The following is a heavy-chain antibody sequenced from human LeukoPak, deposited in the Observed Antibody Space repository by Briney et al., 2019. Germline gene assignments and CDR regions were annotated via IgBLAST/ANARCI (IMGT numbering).Heavy chain of an antibody. V-gene: IGHV3-21*01. CDR3: ARGLDTAIDY. J-gene: IGHJ4*02. Sequence: PGGSLRLSCAASGFTFSSYSMSWVRQAPGKGLEWVSSISSSSSYIYYADSVKGRFTISRDNAKNSLYLQMNSLRAEDTAVYYCARGLDTAIDYWGQGTLVTVSS. CDR1: GFTFSSYS. D-gene: IGHD5-18*01. CDR2: ISSSSSYI.